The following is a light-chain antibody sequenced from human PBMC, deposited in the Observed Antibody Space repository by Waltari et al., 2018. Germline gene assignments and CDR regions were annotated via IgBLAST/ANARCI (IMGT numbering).Light chain of an antibody. CDR2: DAS. CDR1: HSVNWY. V-gene: IGKV3-11*01. CDR3: QQRRNWPLT. J-gene: IGKJ4*01. Sequence: EIVFTQSPATLSSSPGERATLSCRASHSVNWYLAWYQQRPGQAPRLLIYDASNRATGIPARFSGSGSGTDFTLTISSLQPEDSAVYYCQQRRNWPLTFGGGTKVEIK.